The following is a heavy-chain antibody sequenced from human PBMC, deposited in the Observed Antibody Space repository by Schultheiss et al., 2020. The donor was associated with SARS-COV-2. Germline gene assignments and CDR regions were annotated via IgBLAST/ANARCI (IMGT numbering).Heavy chain of an antibody. V-gene: IGHV3-30*03. Sequence: GGSLRLSFAASGFTVSSNYMSWVRQAPGKGLEWVAVISYDGSNKYYADSVKGRFTISRDNSKNTLYLQMNSLRSEDTAVYYCARVGSSGGNNWFDPWGQGTLVTVSS. CDR2: ISYDGSNK. CDR1: GFTVSSNY. D-gene: IGHD6-13*01. J-gene: IGHJ5*02. CDR3: ARVGSSGGNNWFDP.